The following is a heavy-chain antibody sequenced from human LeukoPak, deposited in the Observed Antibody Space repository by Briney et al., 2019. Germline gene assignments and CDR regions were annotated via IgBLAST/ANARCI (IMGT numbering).Heavy chain of an antibody. V-gene: IGHV3-43*02. D-gene: IGHD4-17*01. CDR3: AKDYGDPYYYYYYGMDV. J-gene: IGHJ6*02. CDR1: GFTFDDYA. Sequence: GGSLRLSCAASGFTFDDYAMHWVRQAPGKGLEWVSLISGDGGSTYYADSVKDRFTISRDNSKNSLYLQMNSLRTEDTALYYCAKDYGDPYYYYYYGMDVWGQGTTVTVSS. CDR2: ISGDGGST.